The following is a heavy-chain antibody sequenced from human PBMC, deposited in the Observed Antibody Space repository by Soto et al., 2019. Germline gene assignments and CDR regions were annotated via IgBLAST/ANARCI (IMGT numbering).Heavy chain of an antibody. D-gene: IGHD6-13*01. CDR3: AKDPLHIAAAGTRPEPSYYYYGMDV. Sequence: GGSLRLSCAASGFTFSSYGMHWARQAPGKGLEWVAVISYDGSNKYYADSVKGRFTISRDNSKNTLYLQMNSLRAEDTAVYYCAKDPLHIAAAGTRPEPSYYYYGMDVWGQGTTVTVSS. CDR2: ISYDGSNK. CDR1: GFTFSSYG. V-gene: IGHV3-30*18. J-gene: IGHJ6*02.